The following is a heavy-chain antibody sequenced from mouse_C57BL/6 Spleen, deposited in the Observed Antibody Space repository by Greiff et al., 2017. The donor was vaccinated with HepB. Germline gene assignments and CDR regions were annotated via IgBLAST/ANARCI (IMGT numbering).Heavy chain of an antibody. V-gene: IGHV3-6*01. J-gene: IGHJ1*03. CDR1: GYSITSGYY. D-gene: IGHD1-1*01. CDR3: ARGYGSSWGYFDV. Sequence: EVKVEESGPGLVKPSQSLSLTCSVTGYSITSGYYWNWIRQFPGNKLEWMGYISYDGSNNYNPSLKNRISITRDTSKNQFFLKLNSVTTEDTATYYCARGYGSSWGYFDVWGTGTTVTVSS. CDR2: ISYDGSN.